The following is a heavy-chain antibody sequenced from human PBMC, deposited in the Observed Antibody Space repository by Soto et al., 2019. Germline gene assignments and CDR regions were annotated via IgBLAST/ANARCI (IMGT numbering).Heavy chain of an antibody. D-gene: IGHD3-9*01. Sequence: ASVKVSCKASGYTFTSYYMHWVRQAPGKGLEWMGGFDPEDGETIYAQKFQGRVSMTEDTSTDTAYMELSSLRSDDTAVYYCATDEGYFDWPPDYWGQGTLVTVSS. V-gene: IGHV1-24*01. CDR3: ATDEGYFDWPPDY. J-gene: IGHJ4*02. CDR2: FDPEDGET. CDR1: GYTFTSYY.